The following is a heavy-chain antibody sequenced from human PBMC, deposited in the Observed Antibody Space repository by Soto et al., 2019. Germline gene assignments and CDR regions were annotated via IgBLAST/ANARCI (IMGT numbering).Heavy chain of an antibody. CDR1: GYTFTSYG. Sequence: QVQLVQSGAEVKKPGASVKVSCKASGYTFTSYGISWVRQAPGQGLEWMGWISAYNGNTNYAQKLQGRVTMTTDTSTSTADMELRSLRSDDTAVYYCARGPPSYYDSSGYYKYFDYWGQGTLVTVSS. D-gene: IGHD3-22*01. CDR3: ARGPPSYYDSSGYYKYFDY. V-gene: IGHV1-18*01. CDR2: ISAYNGNT. J-gene: IGHJ4*02.